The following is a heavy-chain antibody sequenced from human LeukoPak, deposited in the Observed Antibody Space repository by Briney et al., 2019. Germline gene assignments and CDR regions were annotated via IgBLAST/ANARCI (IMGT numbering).Heavy chain of an antibody. CDR3: ARGRRDTAMIIYYYYYYMDV. Sequence: PSETLSLTCTVSGGSISSYYWSWIRQPPGKGLEWIGYIYYSGSTNYNPSLKSRVTISVDTSKNQFSLKLSSVTAADTAVYYCARGRRDTAMIIYYYYYYMDVWGKGTTVTISS. V-gene: IGHV4-59*01. D-gene: IGHD5-18*01. J-gene: IGHJ6*03. CDR2: IYYSGST. CDR1: GGSISSYY.